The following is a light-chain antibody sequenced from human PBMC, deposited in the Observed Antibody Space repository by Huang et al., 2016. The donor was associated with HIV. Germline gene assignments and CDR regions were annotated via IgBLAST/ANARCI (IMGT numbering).Light chain of an antibody. Sequence: VMMSQSPATLAASPGERVTLSCGASQSVNTNLAGYQQKPDQPPRLLSYAASTRATGVPARFAGSGSGTEFTLTIDSLQSDDFAVYYCQQYNKWPPEYTFGQGTSLEIK. CDR3: QQYNKWPPEYT. CDR2: AAS. V-gene: IGKV3-15*01. J-gene: IGKJ2*01. CDR1: QSVNTN.